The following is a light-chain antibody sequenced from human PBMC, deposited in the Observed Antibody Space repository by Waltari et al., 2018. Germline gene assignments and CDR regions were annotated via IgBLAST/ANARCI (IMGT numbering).Light chain of an antibody. J-gene: IGLJ2*01. CDR2: DAT. V-gene: IGLV2-14*03. Sequence: SALTQPDSVSGSPGQSITISCSGISRDSGGFNYVPWYQQHPGEAPKVIIYDATNRPSGVSNRFSGSKSGSSASLTISGLQPEDEADYYCCSFTSSTTGIFGGGTKLTVL. CDR1: SRDSGGFNY. CDR3: CSFTSSTTGI.